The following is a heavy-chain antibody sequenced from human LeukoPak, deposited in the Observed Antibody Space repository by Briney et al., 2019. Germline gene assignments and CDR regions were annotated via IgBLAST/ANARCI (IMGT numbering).Heavy chain of an antibody. V-gene: IGHV3-66*02. Sequence: GGSLRLSCAASGFTVSSNYMSGVRQAPGKGLEWVSVIYSGGSTYYADSVKGRFTISRDNSKNTLYLQMHSLRAEDTAVYYCARDRGIAAPMDVWGKGTTVTVSS. CDR1: GFTVSSNY. CDR3: ARDRGIAAPMDV. J-gene: IGHJ6*03. CDR2: IYSGGST. D-gene: IGHD6-13*01.